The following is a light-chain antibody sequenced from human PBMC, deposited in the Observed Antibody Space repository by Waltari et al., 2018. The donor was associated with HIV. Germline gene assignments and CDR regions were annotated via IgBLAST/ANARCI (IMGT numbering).Light chain of an antibody. CDR3: TSYASSSSLL. J-gene: IGLJ2*01. CDR1: SNDVGGYNY. Sequence: QSALTQPATVSGSPGQSITISCTGGSNDVGGYNYVSWYQHLPGKAPKLIIYEVRNRPSGVSNSFSGSKSGNTASLTISGLQAEDEADYYCTSYASSSSLLFGGGTKLTVL. V-gene: IGLV2-14*01. CDR2: EVR.